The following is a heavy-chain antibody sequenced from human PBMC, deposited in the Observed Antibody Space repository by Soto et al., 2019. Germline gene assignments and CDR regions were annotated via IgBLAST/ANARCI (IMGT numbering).Heavy chain of an antibody. CDR1: GFTFSSYA. CDR3: ARDLARWDPAMSFFDY. Sequence: QVQLVESGGGVVQPGRSLRLSCAASGFTFSSYAMHWVRQAPGKGLEWVAVISYDGSNKYYADSVKGRFTISRDNSKNTLYLQMNSLRAEDTAVYYCARDLARWDPAMSFFDYWGQGTLVTVSS. J-gene: IGHJ4*02. D-gene: IGHD5-18*01. V-gene: IGHV3-30-3*01. CDR2: ISYDGSNK.